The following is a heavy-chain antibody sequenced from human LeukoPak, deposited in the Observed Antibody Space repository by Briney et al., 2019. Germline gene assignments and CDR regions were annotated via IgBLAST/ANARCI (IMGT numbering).Heavy chain of an antibody. D-gene: IGHD1-26*01. CDR3: AKRYSGSYYSDY. J-gene: IGHJ4*02. CDR1: GYTLTELS. V-gene: IGHV1-24*01. CDR2: FDPEDGET. Sequence: ASVKISCKVSGYTLTELSMHWVRQAPGKGLEWMGGFDPEDGETIYAQKFQGGVTMTEDTSTDTAYMELSSLRSEDTAVYYCAKRYSGSYYSDYWGQGTLVTVSS.